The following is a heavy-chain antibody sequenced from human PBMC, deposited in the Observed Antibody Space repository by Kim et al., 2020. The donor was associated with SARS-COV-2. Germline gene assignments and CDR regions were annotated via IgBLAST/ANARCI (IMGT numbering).Heavy chain of an antibody. V-gene: IGHV3-30*02. CDR3: AKADYDSSGYYYYFEY. Sequence: DSVKGRFTISRDNSENTLYLQMNSLRPEDTAVYYCAKADYDSSGYYYYFEYWGQGTSVIVSS. J-gene: IGHJ4*02. D-gene: IGHD3-22*01.